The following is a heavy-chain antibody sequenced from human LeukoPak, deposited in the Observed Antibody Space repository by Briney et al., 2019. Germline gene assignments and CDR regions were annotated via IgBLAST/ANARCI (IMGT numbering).Heavy chain of an antibody. CDR2: IYTSGST. Sequence: PSQTLSLTCTVSGGSISSGSYYWSWIRQPAGKGLEWIGRIYTSGSTNYNPSLKSRATISVDTSKNQFSLKLSSVTAADTAVYYCARWAYCSSTSCPDHDAFDIWGQGTMVTVSS. CDR1: GGSISSGSYY. J-gene: IGHJ3*02. CDR3: ARWAYCSSTSCPDHDAFDI. V-gene: IGHV4-61*02. D-gene: IGHD2-2*01.